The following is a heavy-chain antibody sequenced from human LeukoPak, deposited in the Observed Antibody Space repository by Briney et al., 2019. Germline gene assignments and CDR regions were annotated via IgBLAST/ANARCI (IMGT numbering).Heavy chain of an antibody. V-gene: IGHV3-49*03. CDR1: GFTFGDYA. CDR3: TRVSDYYDSSGYRPKTDYNWFDP. Sequence: GGSLRLSCTASGFTFGDYAMSWFRQAPGKGLEWVGFIRSKAYGGTTEYAASVKGRFTISRDDSKSIAYLQMNSLKTEDTAVYYCTRVSDYYDSSGYRPKTDYNWFDPWGQGTLVTVSS. J-gene: IGHJ5*02. D-gene: IGHD3-22*01. CDR2: IRSKAYGGTT.